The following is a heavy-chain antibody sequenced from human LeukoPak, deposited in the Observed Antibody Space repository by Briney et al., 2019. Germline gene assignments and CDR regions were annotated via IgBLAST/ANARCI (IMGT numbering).Heavy chain of an antibody. CDR3: TRSSSFPPGNYYYYMDV. J-gene: IGHJ6*03. Sequence: GGSLRLPCAASGFTFSSYGMSWVRQAPGKGLEWVSAISGSGGSTYYADSVKGRFTISRDNSKNTLYLQMNSLRAEDTAVYYCTRSSSFPPGNYYYYMDVWGKGTTVTVSS. V-gene: IGHV3-23*01. D-gene: IGHD6-6*01. CDR1: GFTFSSYG. CDR2: ISGSGGST.